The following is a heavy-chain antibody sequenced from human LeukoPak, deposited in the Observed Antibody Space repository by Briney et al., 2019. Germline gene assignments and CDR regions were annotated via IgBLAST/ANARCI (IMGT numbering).Heavy chain of an antibody. D-gene: IGHD6-6*01. Sequence: GGSLRLSCAASGFTFSSYSMHWVRQAPGKGLEWVSSISGSSYSIYYADSVKGRFTISRDNAKNSLYLQMYSLTAEDTAVYYCARSEGRPFDIWGQGTMVTVSS. J-gene: IGHJ3*02. CDR2: ISGSSYSI. V-gene: IGHV3-21*01. CDR3: ARSEGRPFDI. CDR1: GFTFSSYS.